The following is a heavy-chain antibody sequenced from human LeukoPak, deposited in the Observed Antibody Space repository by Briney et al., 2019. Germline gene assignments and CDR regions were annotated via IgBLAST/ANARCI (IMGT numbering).Heavy chain of an antibody. V-gene: IGHV3-53*01. CDR1: GFTVSSNY. CDR2: IYSGGST. D-gene: IGHD3-10*01. CDR3: AKGESLLWFGELSNHYFDY. J-gene: IGHJ4*02. Sequence: GGSLRLSCAASGFTVSSNYMSWVRQAPGKGLEWVSVIYSGGSTYYADSVKGRFTISRDNSKNTLYLQMNSLRAEDTAVYYCAKGESLLWFGELSNHYFDYWGQGTLVTVSS.